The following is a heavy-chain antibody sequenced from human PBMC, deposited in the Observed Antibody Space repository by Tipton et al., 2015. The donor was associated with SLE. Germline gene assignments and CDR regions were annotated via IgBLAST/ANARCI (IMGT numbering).Heavy chain of an antibody. CDR1: GFTFDDYG. Sequence: SLRLSCAASGFTFDDYGMSWVRQAPGKGLEWVSGINWNGGSTGYADSVKGRFTISRDNAKNSLYLQMNSLRAEDTALYYCARESQWLVRDAFDIWGQGTTVTVSS. CDR2: INWNGGST. V-gene: IGHV3-20*04. CDR3: ARESQWLVRDAFDI. J-gene: IGHJ3*02. D-gene: IGHD6-19*01.